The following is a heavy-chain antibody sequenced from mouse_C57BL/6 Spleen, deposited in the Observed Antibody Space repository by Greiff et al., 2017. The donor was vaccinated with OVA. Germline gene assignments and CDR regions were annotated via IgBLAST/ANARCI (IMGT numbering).Heavy chain of an antibody. CDR1: GFNIKDDY. J-gene: IGHJ2*01. CDR2: IDPGNGDT. V-gene: IGHV14-4*01. Sequence: VQLQQSGAELVRPGASVKLSCTASGFNIKDDYMHWVKQRPEQGLEWIGWIDPGNGDTEYASKFQGKATITADTSSNTAYLQLSSLTSEDTAVYYCTRTVVPFDYWGQGTTLTVSS. D-gene: IGHD1-1*01. CDR3: TRTVVPFDY.